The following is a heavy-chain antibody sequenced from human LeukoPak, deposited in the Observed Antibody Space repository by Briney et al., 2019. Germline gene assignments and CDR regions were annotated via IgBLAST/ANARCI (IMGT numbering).Heavy chain of an antibody. Sequence: GGSLRLSCAASGFTFTNSWMSWVRQAPGKGLEWVANINEDGGEKYYVDSVKGRFTISRDNAKNSVYLQMNTLTAEDTAVYYCAREPSITMIVGWFDPWGQGTLVTVSS. J-gene: IGHJ5*02. CDR1: GFTFTNSW. V-gene: IGHV3-7*01. CDR2: INEDGGEK. D-gene: IGHD3-22*01. CDR3: AREPSITMIVGWFDP.